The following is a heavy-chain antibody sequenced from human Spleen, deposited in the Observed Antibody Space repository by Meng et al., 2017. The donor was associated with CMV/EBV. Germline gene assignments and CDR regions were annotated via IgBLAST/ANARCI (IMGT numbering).Heavy chain of an antibody. CDR1: GFTFSSYW. CDR3: ARINSEYSSSPPYFDY. CDR2: ISSSSSYI. V-gene: IGHV3-21*01. J-gene: IGHJ4*02. D-gene: IGHD6-6*01. Sequence: GESLKISCAASGFTFSSYWMHWVRQAPGKGLEWVSSISSSSSYIYYADSVKGRFTISRDNAKNSLYLQMNSLRAEDTAVYYCARINSEYSSSPPYFDYWGQGTLVTVSS.